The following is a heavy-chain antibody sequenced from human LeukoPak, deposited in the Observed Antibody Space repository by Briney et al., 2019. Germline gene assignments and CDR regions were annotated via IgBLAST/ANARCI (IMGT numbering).Heavy chain of an antibody. V-gene: IGHV3-74*01. D-gene: IGHD3-22*01. CDR2: ITNDGSST. Sequence: GGSLRLSCAASGLTFSSHWMHWVRQAPGKGLVWVSRITNDGSSTTYADSVKGRFTISRDNSKNTLYLQMNSLRAEDTAVYYCATPKDPITMIVVALDYWGQGTLVTVSS. CDR3: ATPKDPITMIVVALDY. CDR1: GLTFSSHW. J-gene: IGHJ4*02.